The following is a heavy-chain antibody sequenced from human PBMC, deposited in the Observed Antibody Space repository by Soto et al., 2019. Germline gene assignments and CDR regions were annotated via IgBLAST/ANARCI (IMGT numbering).Heavy chain of an antibody. CDR3: AARVRSSGWYADFDY. Sequence: GGSLRLSCAASGFTVSSDYMSWVRQAPGKGLEWVSVISGGGSSTYYADSVKGRFTISRDNSKNTLYLQMNSLRAEDTAVYYCAARVRSSGWYADFDYWGQGALVTVSS. CDR1: GFTVSSDY. CDR2: ISGGGSST. V-gene: IGHV3-53*01. D-gene: IGHD6-19*01. J-gene: IGHJ4*02.